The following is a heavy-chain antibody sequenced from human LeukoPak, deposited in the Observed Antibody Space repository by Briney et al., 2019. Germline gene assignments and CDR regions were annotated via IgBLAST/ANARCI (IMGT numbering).Heavy chain of an antibody. D-gene: IGHD3-10*01. CDR3: ASRSGRNYYGMDV. V-gene: IGHV4-59*01. Sequence: SSETLCLTCTVSGGSISRYYWNWIRQSPGKALEWLGYAYYSGSTNYNPSLKTRLTISVDTSKAQFPLTLSSVTAADTAIYYCASRSGRNYYGMDVWGQGTTVIVSS. J-gene: IGHJ6*02. CDR2: AYYSGST. CDR1: GGSISRYY.